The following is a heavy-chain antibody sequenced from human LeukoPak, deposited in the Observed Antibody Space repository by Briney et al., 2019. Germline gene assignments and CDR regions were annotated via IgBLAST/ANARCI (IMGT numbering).Heavy chain of an antibody. CDR3: AKDWGYGEAGIDF. J-gene: IGHJ4*02. CDR1: GFTFTNYG. V-gene: IGHV3-30*18. D-gene: IGHD6-13*01. Sequence: GTSLRLSCAASGFTFTNYGMHWVRQAPGKGLEWVALITYDGYYKYYSDSVKGRFTISSDTSKNTLYLQMNSLRAEDTAVYYCAKDWGYGEAGIDFWGQGTLVTVSS. CDR2: ITYDGYYK.